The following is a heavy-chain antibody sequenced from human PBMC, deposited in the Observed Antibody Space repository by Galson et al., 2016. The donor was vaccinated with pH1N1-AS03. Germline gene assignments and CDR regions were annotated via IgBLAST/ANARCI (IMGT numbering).Heavy chain of an antibody. J-gene: IGHJ6*02. D-gene: IGHD6-6*01. V-gene: IGHV1-69*06. CDR3: ARAGREEYRSCSVKSYHYYYGMDV. CDR2: ITPIFGTT. Sequence: SVKVSCKASGGTFSNYAFNWVRLAPGQGLEWMGGITPIFGTTKYAQKFQGRVTITADKSTNTADMELRSLRSEDRALYYCARAGREEYRSCSVKSYHYYYGMDVWGQGTTVIVSS. CDR1: GGTFSNYA.